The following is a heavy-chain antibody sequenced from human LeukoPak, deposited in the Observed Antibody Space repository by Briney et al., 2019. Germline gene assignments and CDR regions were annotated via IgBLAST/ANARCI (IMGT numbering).Heavy chain of an antibody. CDR2: IKQDGREI. CDR1: GFTFSSFA. CDR3: ARDKAVGPTLLDY. J-gene: IGHJ4*02. V-gene: IGHV3-7*01. Sequence: GGSLRLSCVPSGFTFSSFAMTWVRQAPGKGPEWVANIKQDGREIYYVDSVKGRFTISRDNAKNSLYLQMNSLRAEDTAVYYCARDKAVGPTLLDYWGQGTLVTVSS. D-gene: IGHD1-26*01.